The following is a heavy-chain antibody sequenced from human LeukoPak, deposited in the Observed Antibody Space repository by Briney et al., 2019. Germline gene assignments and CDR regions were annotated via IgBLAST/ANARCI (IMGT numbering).Heavy chain of an antibody. CDR3: AGGGVAIQDLNYFDY. V-gene: IGHV1-46*01. CDR2: INPSGGST. J-gene: IGHJ4*02. CDR1: GYTFTSYH. D-gene: IGHD2-21*01. Sequence: GASVNLSCKASGYTFTSYHMHWVRQAPGQGLEWMGIINPSGGSTRYAQKFQGRITMTRDTSTSTVYMELSSLRSEDTAVYYCAGGGVAIQDLNYFDYWGQGTLVTVSS.